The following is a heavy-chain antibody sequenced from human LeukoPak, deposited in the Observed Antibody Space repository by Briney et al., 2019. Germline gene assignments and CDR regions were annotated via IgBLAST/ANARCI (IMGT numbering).Heavy chain of an antibody. Sequence: GGSLRLSCAASGFTISSYWMSWVRQAPGKGLEWVANIKQDGSEKYYVDSVKGRFTISRDNAKNSLYLQMNSLRAEDTAVYYCVRSQVVVASYYFDYWGQGTLVTVSS. J-gene: IGHJ4*02. CDR3: VRSQVVVASYYFDY. CDR2: IKQDGSEK. D-gene: IGHD2-15*01. V-gene: IGHV3-7*03. CDR1: GFTISSYW.